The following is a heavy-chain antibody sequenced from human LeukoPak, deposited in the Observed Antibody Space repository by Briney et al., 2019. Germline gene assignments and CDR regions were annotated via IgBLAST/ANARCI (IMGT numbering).Heavy chain of an antibody. CDR2: INYGGDT. CDR1: GGSFSGYD. J-gene: IGHJ6*03. D-gene: IGHD2-21*02. CDR3: ARGLGWQVTPMGLFYMGV. V-gene: IGHV4-34*01. Sequence: PSETLSLTCGVDGGSFSGYDWTWVRQPPGKGLEWIGQINYGGDTNYNPSLKSRVTISVDTSKNQFSLKVTFVTAADTAVYYCARGLGWQVTPMGLFYMGVWGEGAKVIVSS.